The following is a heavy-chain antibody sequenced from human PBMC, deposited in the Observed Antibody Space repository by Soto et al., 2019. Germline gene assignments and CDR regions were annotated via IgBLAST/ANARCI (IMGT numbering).Heavy chain of an antibody. Sequence: SETLSPTCTVPGGPISSYYWSWIRQPAGKGLEWIGRIYTSGSAIYNPPLKSRVTMSVDTSKNQFSLKLSSVTAADTAVYYCAREEKQQLAPRELGNYYYGLDVWGQGTTVTVS. CDR3: AREEKQQLAPRELGNYYYGLDV. CDR1: GGPISSYY. D-gene: IGHD6-13*01. J-gene: IGHJ6*02. CDR2: IYTSGSA. V-gene: IGHV4-4*07.